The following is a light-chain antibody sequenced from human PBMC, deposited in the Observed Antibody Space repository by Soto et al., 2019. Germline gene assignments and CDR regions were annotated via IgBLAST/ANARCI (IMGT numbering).Light chain of an antibody. CDR1: SRDVGGYNY. CDR3: SSYTTGSTLYV. CDR2: EVS. Sequence: QSALTQPASVSGSPGQSITISCTGTSRDVGGYNYVSWYQQHPGKAPKLMIYEVSNRPSGVSNRFSGSKSGNTASLTISGLQAEDEADYHCSSYTTGSTLYVFGGGTKVTVL. V-gene: IGLV2-14*01. J-gene: IGLJ1*01.